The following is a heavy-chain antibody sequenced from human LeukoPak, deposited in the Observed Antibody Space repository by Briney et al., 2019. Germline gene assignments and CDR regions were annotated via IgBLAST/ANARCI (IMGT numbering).Heavy chain of an antibody. D-gene: IGHD5-24*01. J-gene: IGHJ4*02. CDR2: ISGSGGST. V-gene: IGHV3-23*01. CDR3: AKDREKDGYNYYFDY. Sequence: GGSLRLSCGASGFTFSSFGMSWVRQAPGKGLEWVSAISGSGGSTYYADSVKGRFTISRDNSKNTLYLQMNSLRADDTAVYYCAKDREKDGYNYYFDYWGQGTLVTVSS. CDR1: GFTFSSFG.